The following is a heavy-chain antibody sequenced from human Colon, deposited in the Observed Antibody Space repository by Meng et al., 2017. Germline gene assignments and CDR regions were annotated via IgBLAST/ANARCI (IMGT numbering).Heavy chain of an antibody. CDR2: IHYSGSR. Sequence: QVALMEAGPGLVRPSETLSLTCNVSGGSVSSASYYWSWIRQPPGKGLEWIGLIHYSGSRNYNPSLKSRVTMSVDTSKNQVSLRLTSVTAADTAVYYCARFYGSGTFEVHDYWGQGTLVTVSS. V-gene: IGHV4-61*01. CDR3: ARFYGSGTFEVHDY. D-gene: IGHD3-10*01. CDR1: GGSVSSASYY. J-gene: IGHJ4*02.